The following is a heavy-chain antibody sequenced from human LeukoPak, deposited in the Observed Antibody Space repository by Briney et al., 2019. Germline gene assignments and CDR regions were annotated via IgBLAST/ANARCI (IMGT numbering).Heavy chain of an antibody. D-gene: IGHD3-16*02. V-gene: IGHV4-34*01. CDR3: ARGTVDYDYVWGSYRPTYYFDY. CDR1: GGSFSGYY. Sequence: PSETLSLTCAVYGGSFSGYYWSWIRQPPGKGLEWIGEINHSGSTNYNPSLKSRVTISVDTSKNQFSLKLSSVTAADTAVYYCARGTVDYDYVWGSYRPTYYFDYWGQGTLVTVSS. J-gene: IGHJ4*02. CDR2: INHSGST.